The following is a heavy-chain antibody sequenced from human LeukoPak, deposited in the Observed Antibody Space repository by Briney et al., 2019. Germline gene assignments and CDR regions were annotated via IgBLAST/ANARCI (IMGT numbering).Heavy chain of an antibody. Sequence: GRSLRLSCAASGFTFSSYGMHWVRQAPGKGLEWVAVISYDGSNKYYADSVKGRFTISRDNSKNTPYLQMNSLRAEDTAVYYCAKVGPDCSGGSCYSGLDYWGQGTLVTVSS. D-gene: IGHD2-15*01. J-gene: IGHJ4*02. CDR3: AKVGPDCSGGSCYSGLDY. V-gene: IGHV3-30*18. CDR1: GFTFSSYG. CDR2: ISYDGSNK.